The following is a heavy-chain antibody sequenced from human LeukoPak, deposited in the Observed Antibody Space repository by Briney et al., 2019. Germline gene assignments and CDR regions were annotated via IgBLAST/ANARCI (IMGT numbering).Heavy chain of an antibody. V-gene: IGHV3-74*01. J-gene: IGHJ4*02. Sequence: GGSLRLSCAASGFTLSTYWMHWVRQAPGKGLVWVSRINPDGSTTTYADSVEGRFTISRDNAKDTLYLQMSSLRAEDTAVYYCARVGVGMYHFDHWGQGTLVTVSS. CDR3: ARVGVGMYHFDH. CDR1: GFTLSTYW. D-gene: IGHD2-2*01. CDR2: INPDGSTT.